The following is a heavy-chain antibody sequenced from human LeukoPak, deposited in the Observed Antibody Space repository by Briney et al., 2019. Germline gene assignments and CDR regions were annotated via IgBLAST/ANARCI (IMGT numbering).Heavy chain of an antibody. J-gene: IGHJ3*02. CDR2: VYYSGST. D-gene: IGHD3-22*01. V-gene: IGHV4-39*01. CDR3: ARHPDYYDSSGHFYVEAFHI. Sequence: PSETLSLTCTVSGGSISSSSYCWGWIRQPPGKGLEWIGSVYYSGSTYYNPSLKSRVTISVDTSKNQYSLTLSSVTAADTAVFYCARHPDYYDSSGHFYVEAFHIWGQGTMVTVSS. CDR1: GGSISSSSYC.